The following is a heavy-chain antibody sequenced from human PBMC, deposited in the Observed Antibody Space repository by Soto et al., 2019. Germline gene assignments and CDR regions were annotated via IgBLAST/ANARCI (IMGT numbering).Heavy chain of an antibody. Sequence: EVPLLESGGGLVQPGGSLRLSFAASGFIFSSYAMRWVRQAPGKGLEWVSAISGSGDSTYYADSVQGRFTISRDNSKNTLYLQMNSLRAEDTAVYYCARRGSGTFFDYWGQGTLVTVSS. D-gene: IGHD3-10*01. CDR1: GFIFSSYA. J-gene: IGHJ4*02. CDR2: ISGSGDST. CDR3: ARRGSGTFFDY. V-gene: IGHV3-23*01.